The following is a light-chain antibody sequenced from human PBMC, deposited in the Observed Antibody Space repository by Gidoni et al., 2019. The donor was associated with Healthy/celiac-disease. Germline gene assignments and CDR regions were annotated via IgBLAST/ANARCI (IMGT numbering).Light chain of an antibody. CDR1: QSVSSSY. Sequence: VFTQPQVSLSLSPGERATLSCRASQSVSSSYLAWYQQKPGHAPRLLIYGASSRATGIPDRFSGSGSGTDFTLTISRLEPEDFAVYYCQQYGSSLITFGQGTRLEIK. CDR3: QQYGSSLIT. J-gene: IGKJ5*01. V-gene: IGKV3-20*01. CDR2: GAS.